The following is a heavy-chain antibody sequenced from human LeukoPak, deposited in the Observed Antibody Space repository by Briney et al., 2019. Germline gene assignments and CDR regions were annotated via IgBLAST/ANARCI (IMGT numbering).Heavy chain of an antibody. CDR3: AAADKFWSPVDY. CDR2: ISWDGGST. Sequence: GGSLRLSCAASGFTSDDYAMHWVRQAPGKGLEWVSLISWDGGSTYYADSVKGRFTISRDNSKNSLYLQMNSLRAEDTALYYSAAADKFWSPVDYWGQGTPVTVSS. CDR1: GFTSDDYA. V-gene: IGHV3-43D*04. D-gene: IGHD6-13*01. J-gene: IGHJ4*02.